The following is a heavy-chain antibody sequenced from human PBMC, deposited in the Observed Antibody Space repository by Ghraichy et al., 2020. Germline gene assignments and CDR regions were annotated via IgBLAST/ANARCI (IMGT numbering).Heavy chain of an antibody. CDR1: GDSIKSYY. CDR2: IHYSGST. V-gene: IGHV4-59*01. CDR3: ARDHFGDYGNYFDF. J-gene: IGHJ4*02. Sequence: SETLSLTCSISGDSIKSYYWSWIRQSPGKGLEWIGYIHYSGSTDYNPSLRGRVDISVDTSKNQFSLNMNSLTAADMAVYYCARDHFGDYGNYFDFWGQGTLVTVSS. D-gene: IGHD4-17*01.